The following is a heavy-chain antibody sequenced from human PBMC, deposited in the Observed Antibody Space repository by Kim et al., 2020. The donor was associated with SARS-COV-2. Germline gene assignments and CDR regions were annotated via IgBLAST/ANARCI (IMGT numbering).Heavy chain of an antibody. V-gene: IGHV3-66*04. J-gene: IGHJ4*02. Sequence: GGSLRLSCAASGFTVSSNYMSWVRQAPGKGLEWVSILYSGGNTYYADSVKGRITISRDDSRNTLYLQMNSLRAEDTAVYYCARQPTVTKPPLVYYWGQG. CDR2: LYSGGNT. CDR3: ARQPTVTKPPLVYY. D-gene: IGHD4-17*01. CDR1: GFTVSSNY.